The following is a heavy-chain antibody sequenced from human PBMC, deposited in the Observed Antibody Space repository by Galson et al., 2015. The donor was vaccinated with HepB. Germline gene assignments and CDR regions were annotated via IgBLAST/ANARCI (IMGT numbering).Heavy chain of an antibody. CDR3: ARSGTAAGFLGH. J-gene: IGHJ4*02. V-gene: IGHV1-18*01. CDR2: ISPYNGDT. D-gene: IGHD6-13*01. CDR1: GYTFTTYN. Sequence: SVKVSCKASGYTFTTYNTNWVRQAPGQGLQWMGWISPYNGDTNYAQKFQGRVTMTTDTSTTTAYMELRNLRSDDTAVYYCARSGTAAGFLGHWGQGTLVTVSS.